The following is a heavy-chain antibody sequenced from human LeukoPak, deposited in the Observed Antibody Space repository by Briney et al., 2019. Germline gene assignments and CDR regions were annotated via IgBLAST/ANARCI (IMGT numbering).Heavy chain of an antibody. D-gene: IGHD2-2*01. V-gene: IGHV4-38-2*02. J-gene: IGHJ5*02. CDR2: IYHSGST. Sequence: SETLSLTCTVSGYSISRGYYWGWIRQPPGKGLGWIGTIYHSGSTYYNASLKSRVTISVDTSKNQFSLKLSSVTAADTAVYYCARGIESSTSWIDPWGQGTLVTVSS. CDR3: ARGIESSTSWIDP. CDR1: GYSISRGYY.